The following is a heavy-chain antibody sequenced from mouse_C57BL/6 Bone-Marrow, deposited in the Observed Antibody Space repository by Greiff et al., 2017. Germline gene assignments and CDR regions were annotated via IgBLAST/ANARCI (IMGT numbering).Heavy chain of an antibody. CDR1: GYAFSSYW. D-gene: IGHD1-1*01. CDR3: AREGITTVVADAMDY. CDR2: IYPGDGDT. Sequence: VKLMESGAELVKPGASVKISCKASGYAFSSYWMNWVKQRPGKGLEWIGQIYPGDGDTNYNGKFKGKATLTADKSSSTAYMQLSSLTSEDSAVYFCAREGITTVVADAMDYWGQGTSVTVSS. J-gene: IGHJ4*01. V-gene: IGHV1-80*01.